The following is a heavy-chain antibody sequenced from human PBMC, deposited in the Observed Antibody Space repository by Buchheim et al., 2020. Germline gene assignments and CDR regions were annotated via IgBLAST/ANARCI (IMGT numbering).Heavy chain of an antibody. Sequence: QVQLQESGPGLVKPSQTLSLTCTVSGGSISSGGYYWSWIRQHPGKGLEWIGYIYYIGSTSYIPSLKSRVTLSVVTSNNQFSMKLSSVTAADTAVYYCARDLIITGTTSYYYYGMDVWGQGNT. CDR3: ARDLIITGTTSYYYYGMDV. D-gene: IGHD1-7*01. J-gene: IGHJ6*02. CDR2: IYYIGST. V-gene: IGHV4-31*03. CDR1: GGSISSGGYY.